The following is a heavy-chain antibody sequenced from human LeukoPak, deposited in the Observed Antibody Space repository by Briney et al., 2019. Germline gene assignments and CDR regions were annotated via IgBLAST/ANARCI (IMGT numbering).Heavy chain of an antibody. V-gene: IGHV3-9*01. Sequence: GGSLRLSCAATGFTFKDYGMHWVRQPPGKGLEWVSGINWEGGGTHYADSVKGRFTISRDNGKDSLYLQMTSLRPEDTALYYCAKHLRATNTYIFFGLDVWGQGTTVTVS. CDR1: GFTFKDYG. CDR2: INWEGGGT. D-gene: IGHD1-26*01. J-gene: IGHJ6*02. CDR3: AKHLRATNTYIFFGLDV.